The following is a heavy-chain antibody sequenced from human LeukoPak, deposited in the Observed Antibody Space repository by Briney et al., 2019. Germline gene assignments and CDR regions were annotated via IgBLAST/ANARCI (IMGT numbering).Heavy chain of an antibody. CDR1: GGSISSSSYS. CDR2: IFHSGST. D-gene: IGHD3-10*01. V-gene: IGHV4-39*01. CDR3: ARQYGRFGYSYMDV. J-gene: IGHJ6*03. Sequence: LETLSLTCTVSGGSISSSSYSWGWIRQPPGKGLEWIGSIFHSGSTYSSPSLKSRVTVSLDTSKNQFSLKLSSVTAADTALYYCARQYGRFGYSYMDVWGKGTTVTISS.